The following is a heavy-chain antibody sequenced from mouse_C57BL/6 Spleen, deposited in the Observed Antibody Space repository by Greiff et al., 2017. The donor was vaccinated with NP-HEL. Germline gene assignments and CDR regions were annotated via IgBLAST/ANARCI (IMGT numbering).Heavy chain of an antibody. Sequence: VQLQQSGTELVKPGASVKLSCKASGYTFTSYWMHWVKQRPGQGLEWIGNINPSNGGTNYNEKFKSKATLTVDNSSSTAYMQLSSLTSEDSAVYYCARYLHYGNPFAYWGQGTLVTVSA. J-gene: IGHJ3*01. D-gene: IGHD2-1*01. CDR1: GYTFTSYW. CDR3: ARYLHYGNPFAY. CDR2: INPSNGGT. V-gene: IGHV1-53*01.